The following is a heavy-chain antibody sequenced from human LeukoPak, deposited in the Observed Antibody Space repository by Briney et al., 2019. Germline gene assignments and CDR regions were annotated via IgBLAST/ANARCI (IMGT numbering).Heavy chain of an antibody. CDR2: ISYDGSNK. CDR1: GFTFSSYA. J-gene: IGHJ5*02. D-gene: IGHD4-17*01. Sequence: GGSLRLSCAASGFTFSSYAMHWVRQAPGKGLEWVAVISYDGSNKYYADSVKGRFTISRNNSKNTLYLQMNSLRAEDTAVYYCAPTYGDYDNWFDPWGQGTLVTVSS. V-gene: IGHV3-30-3*01. CDR3: APTYGDYDNWFDP.